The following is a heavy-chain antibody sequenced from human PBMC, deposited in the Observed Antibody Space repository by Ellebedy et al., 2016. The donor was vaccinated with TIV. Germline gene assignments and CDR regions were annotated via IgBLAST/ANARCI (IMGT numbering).Heavy chain of an antibody. D-gene: IGHD3-22*01. CDR2: ISAYNGNT. CDR1: GYTFTSFG. V-gene: IGHV1-18*04. J-gene: IGHJ4*02. Sequence: ASVKVSCKASGYTFTSFGVTWVRQAPGQGLEWMGWISAYNGNTNYVQKLQGRVTLTTDTSLNTAYMELSRLRSDDTAVYYCARAYYYDSIAYYFDSWGQGTLVTVSS. CDR3: ARAYYYDSIAYYFDS.